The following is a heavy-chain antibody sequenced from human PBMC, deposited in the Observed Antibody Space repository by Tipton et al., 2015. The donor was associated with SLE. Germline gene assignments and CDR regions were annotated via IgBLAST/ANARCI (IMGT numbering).Heavy chain of an antibody. V-gene: IGHV4-61*10. CDR2: IYISGST. J-gene: IGHJ4*02. CDR1: GGSISRGVYY. Sequence: TLSLTCTVSGGSISRGVYYWSWIRQPAGKGLEWIGYIYISGSTNYNPSLKSRVTISVDTSKNQFSLKLSSVTAADTAVYYCASGVAARMGYWGQGTLVTVSS. CDR3: ASGVAARMGY. D-gene: IGHD6-13*01.